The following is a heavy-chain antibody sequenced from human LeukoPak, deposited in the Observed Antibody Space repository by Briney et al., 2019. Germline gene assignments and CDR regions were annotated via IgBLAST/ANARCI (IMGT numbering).Heavy chain of an antibody. V-gene: IGHV3-48*04. Sequence: QTGGSLRLSCAASGFTFSSYSMNWVRQAPGKGLEWVSYISGSSSAIYYADSVKGRFTVSRDNAKNSLYLQMNSLRAEDTAVYYCARRDYSDYWGQGTLVTVSS. CDR2: ISGSSSAI. CDR3: ARRDYSDY. J-gene: IGHJ4*02. CDR1: GFTFSSYS.